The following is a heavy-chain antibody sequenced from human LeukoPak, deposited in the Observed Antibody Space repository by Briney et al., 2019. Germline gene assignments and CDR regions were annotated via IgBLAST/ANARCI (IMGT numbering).Heavy chain of an antibody. CDR2: IYHSGST. CDR3: ARASYYYEPMHYFDY. J-gene: IGHJ4*02. V-gene: IGHV4-30-2*01. CDR1: GGSISSGGYY. D-gene: IGHD3-22*01. Sequence: SQTLSLTCTVSGGSISSGGYYWSWLRQPPGKGLEWIGYIYHSGSTYYNPSLKSRVTISVDTSKNQFSLKLSSVTAADTAVYHCARASYYYEPMHYFDYWGQGTLVTVSS.